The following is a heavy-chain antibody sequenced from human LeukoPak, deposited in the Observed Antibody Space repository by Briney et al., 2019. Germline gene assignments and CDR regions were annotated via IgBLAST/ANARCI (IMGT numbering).Heavy chain of an antibody. J-gene: IGHJ4*02. CDR1: GFTFSSYT. Sequence: PGGSLRLSCAASGFTFSSYTMQWVRQAPGRGLQYVSAITSNGDSAFYANSVKGRFSISRDNSNNTLYLQMGSLRAEDMGVYYCARGSSGYSDYWGQGTPVTVSS. D-gene: IGHD3-22*01. CDR2: ITSNGDSA. V-gene: IGHV3-64*01. CDR3: ARGSSGYSDY.